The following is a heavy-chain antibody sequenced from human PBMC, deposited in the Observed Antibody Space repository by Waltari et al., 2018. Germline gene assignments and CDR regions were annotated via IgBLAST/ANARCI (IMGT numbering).Heavy chain of an antibody. CDR3: ATSPRYVGYAFDI. CDR1: GFTFSSYA. CDR2: ISGSGGST. J-gene: IGHJ3*02. D-gene: IGHD3-10*01. Sequence: EVQLVESGGGLVQPGGSLRLSCAASGFTFSSYAMSWVRQAPGKGLEWVSAISGSGGSTYYADSVQGRFTISRDNSKNTLYLQMNSLRAEDTAVYYCATSPRYVGYAFDIWGQGTMVTVSS. V-gene: IGHV3-23*04.